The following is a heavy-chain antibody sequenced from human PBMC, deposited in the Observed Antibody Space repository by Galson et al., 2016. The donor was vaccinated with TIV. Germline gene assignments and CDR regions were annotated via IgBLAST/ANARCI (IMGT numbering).Heavy chain of an antibody. J-gene: IGHJ6*03. V-gene: IGHV6-1*01. CDR1: GDSVSSTPAS. Sequence: CAISGDSVSSTPASWNWIRQSPSRGLEWLGRTSYRSNWYNDYATSVKSRITISPDTSKDEVSLHLKSVTPEDSAVYYCARDRGSRDYMDVWGIGTTVIVS. D-gene: IGHD6-25*01. CDR3: ARDRGSRDYMDV. CDR2: TSYRSNWYN.